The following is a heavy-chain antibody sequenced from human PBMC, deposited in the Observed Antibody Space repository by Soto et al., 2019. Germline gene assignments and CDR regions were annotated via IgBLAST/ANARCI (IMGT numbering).Heavy chain of an antibody. V-gene: IGHV3-21*01. CDR3: AREGCSSTGCWGAFDI. CDR2: ISSSSSYI. J-gene: IGHJ3*02. CDR1: GFTFSSYS. D-gene: IGHD2-2*01. Sequence: EVQLVESGGGLVKPGGSLRLSCAASGFTFSSYSMNWVRQAPGKGLEWVSSISSSSSYIYYADSVKGRFTISRDNAKNSLYLQMNSLRAEDTAVDYCAREGCSSTGCWGAFDIWGQGTMVTVSS.